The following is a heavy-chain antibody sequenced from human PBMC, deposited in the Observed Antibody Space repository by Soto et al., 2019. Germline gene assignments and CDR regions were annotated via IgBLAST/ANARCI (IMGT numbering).Heavy chain of an antibody. CDR1: GGSISSYY. D-gene: IGHD2-15*01. V-gene: IGHV4-59*12. J-gene: IGHJ5*02. Sequence: PSETLSLTCTVSGGSISSYYWSWIRQPPGKGLEWIGYIYYSGSTNHNPSLKSRVTISVDTSKNQFSLKLSSVTAADTAVYYCARLVQLLQGRWFDPWGQGTLVTVSS. CDR3: ARLVQLLQGRWFDP. CDR2: IYYSGST.